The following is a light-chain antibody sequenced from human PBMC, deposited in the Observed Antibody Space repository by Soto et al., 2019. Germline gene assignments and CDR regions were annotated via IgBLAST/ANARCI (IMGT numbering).Light chain of an antibody. CDR3: QQSYSTPYT. CDR2: AAS. Sequence: DIQMTQSPSSLSASVGDRVTITCRASQSISSYLNWYQQKPGKAPKLLIYAASSLQSGVPSRFSGSGSGTDFPLIISSLQPEDFATYYCQQSYSTPYTFGQGTKLEIK. V-gene: IGKV1-39*01. CDR1: QSISSY. J-gene: IGKJ2*01.